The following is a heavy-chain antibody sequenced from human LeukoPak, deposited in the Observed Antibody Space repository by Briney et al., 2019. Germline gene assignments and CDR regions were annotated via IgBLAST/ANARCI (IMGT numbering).Heavy chain of an antibody. CDR2: INSDGSWT. V-gene: IGHV3-74*01. CDR1: GNYW. J-gene: IGHJ5*02. D-gene: IGHD2-2*01. CDR3: VSFYGTT. Sequence: GGSLRLSCAASGNYWMHWVRQAPGKGLVWVSHINSDGSWTSYADSVKGRFTISKDNAKNTVYLQMNNLRVEDTAVYYCVSFYGTTWGRETLVTVSS.